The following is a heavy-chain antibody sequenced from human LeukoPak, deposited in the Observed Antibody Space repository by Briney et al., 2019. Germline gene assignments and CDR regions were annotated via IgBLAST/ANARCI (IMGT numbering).Heavy chain of an antibody. Sequence: SSETLSLTCAVYGGSFSGYYWSWIRQPPGKGLEWIGEINHSGSTNYNPSLKSRVTISVDTSKNQFSLKLSSVTAADTAVYYCAARETDTFDYWGQGTLVTVSS. CDR1: GGSFSGYY. J-gene: IGHJ4*02. CDR2: INHSGST. CDR3: AARETDTFDY. V-gene: IGHV4-34*01. D-gene: IGHD1-1*01.